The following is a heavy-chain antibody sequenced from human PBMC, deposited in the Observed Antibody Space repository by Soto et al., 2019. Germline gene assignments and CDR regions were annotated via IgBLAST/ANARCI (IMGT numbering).Heavy chain of an antibody. J-gene: IGHJ4*02. CDR1: GGSISSSSYY. D-gene: IGHD6-19*01. V-gene: IGHV4-39*01. CDR3: ARQKRKEQWLVPFDY. CDR2: IYYSGST. Sequence: SETLSLTCTVSGGSISSSSYYWGWIRQPPGKGLEWIGSIYYSGSTYYNPSLKSRVTISVDTSKNQFSLKLSSVTAADTAVYYCARQKRKEQWLVPFDYWGQGTLVTVSS.